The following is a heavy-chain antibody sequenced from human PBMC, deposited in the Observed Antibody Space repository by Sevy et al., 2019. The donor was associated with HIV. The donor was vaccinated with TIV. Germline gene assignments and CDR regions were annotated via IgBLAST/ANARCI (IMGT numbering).Heavy chain of an antibody. V-gene: IGHV4-39*01. CDR2: IHYSGST. Sequence: SETLSLTCTVSGGSVSSSSYYWGWIRQPPGKGLDWIGSIHYSGSTNYNPSLKSRVTISVDTSKNQFFLRLSSVTAADTAVYYCARYIAAVGNNWFGPWGQGTLVTVSS. CDR1: GGSVSSSSYY. D-gene: IGHD6-13*01. J-gene: IGHJ5*02. CDR3: ARYIAAVGNNWFGP.